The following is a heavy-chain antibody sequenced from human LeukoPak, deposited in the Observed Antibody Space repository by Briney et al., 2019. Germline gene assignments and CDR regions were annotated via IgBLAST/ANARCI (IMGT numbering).Heavy chain of an antibody. D-gene: IGHD5-12*01. J-gene: IGHJ6*02. V-gene: IGHV5-10-1*01. CDR3: ATAVAPYYYYYGMDV. Sequence: GESLKISCKGSGYSFTSYWISWVRQMPGKGLEWMGRIDPSDSYTNYSPSFQGHVTISADKSISTAYLPWSSLKASDTAMYYCATAVAPYYYYYGMDVWGQGTTVTVSS. CDR2: IDPSDSYT. CDR1: GYSFTSYW.